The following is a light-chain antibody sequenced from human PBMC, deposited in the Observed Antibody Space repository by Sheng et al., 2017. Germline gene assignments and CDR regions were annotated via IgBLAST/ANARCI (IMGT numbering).Light chain of an antibody. J-gene: IGKJ1*01. CDR2: GAS. CDR1: QSISSD. Sequence: EIVMTQSPATLSVSPGERATLSCRASQSISSDLAWYQHKPGQAPRLLIYGASTRATGIPARFSGSGSGTEFTLTISSLQSEDLAVYYCQQFNKWPPGRAFGQGTKVEIK. CDR3: QQFNKWPPGRA. V-gene: IGKV3-15*01.